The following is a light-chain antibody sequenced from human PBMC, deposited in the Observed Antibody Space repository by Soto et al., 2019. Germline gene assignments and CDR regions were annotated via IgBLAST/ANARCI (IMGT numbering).Light chain of an antibody. Sequence: DIQMTQSPSSLSASVGDRVTITCRASQSISRYLAWYQQKPGKAPKLLIYDAFTLQSGVPSRFIGSGSGTDFHLTIGSLQPDDFASYYCQQTNRPPFTFGPGTKVDIK. J-gene: IGKJ3*01. CDR1: QSISRY. CDR2: DAF. V-gene: IGKV1-39*01. CDR3: QQTNRPPFT.